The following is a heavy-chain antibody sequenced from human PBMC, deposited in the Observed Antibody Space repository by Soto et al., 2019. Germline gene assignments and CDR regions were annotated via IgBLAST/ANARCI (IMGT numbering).Heavy chain of an antibody. J-gene: IGHJ4*02. V-gene: IGHV3-53*01. D-gene: IGHD2-15*01. CDR3: ARPEGLLLLPAGY. CDR1: GFTVSYNY. CDR2: IYNGGST. Sequence: EVQLVESGGGLIQPGGSLRLSCTASGFTVSYNYMTWVRQAPGKGLEWVSLIYNGGSTYYADSVKGRFTISRDNSKNTLYLQMNSLRVGDTAVYYCARPEGLLLLPAGYWGQGTLVTVSS.